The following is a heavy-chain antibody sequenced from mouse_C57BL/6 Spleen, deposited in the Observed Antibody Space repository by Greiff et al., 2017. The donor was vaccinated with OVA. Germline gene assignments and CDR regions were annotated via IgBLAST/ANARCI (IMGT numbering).Heavy chain of an antibody. V-gene: IGHV5-9*01. CDR3: ARHSHYYGSSYWYFDV. CDR1: GFTFSSYT. CDR2: ISGGGGNT. J-gene: IGHJ1*03. Sequence: EVHLVESGGGLVKPGGSLKLSCAASGFTFSSYTMSWVRQTPEKRLEWVATISGGGGNTYYPDSVKGRFTISRDNAKNTLYLQMSSLRSEDTALYYCARHSHYYGSSYWYFDVWGTGTTVTVSS. D-gene: IGHD1-1*01.